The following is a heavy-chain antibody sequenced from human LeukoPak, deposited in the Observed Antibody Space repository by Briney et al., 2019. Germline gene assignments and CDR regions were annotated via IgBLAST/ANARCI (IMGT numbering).Heavy chain of an antibody. J-gene: IGHJ4*02. V-gene: IGHV3-23*01. Sequence: GGSLRLSCAASGYTFSSSAMTWVRQAPGKGLEWVSSISPSGTGTYYADSVRVRFTISRDNSKNTLFLQMNSLRAEDTALYYCAKLLEATTDWGQGALVTVSS. CDR2: ISPSGTGT. D-gene: IGHD1-26*01. CDR3: AKLLEATTD. CDR1: GYTFSSSA.